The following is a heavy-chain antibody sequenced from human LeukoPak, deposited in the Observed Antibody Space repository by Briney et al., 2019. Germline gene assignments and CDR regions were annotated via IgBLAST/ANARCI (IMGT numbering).Heavy chain of an antibody. CDR1: GGTFSSYA. CDR2: IIPIFGTA. D-gene: IGHD3-3*01. J-gene: IGHJ4*02. V-gene: IGHV1-69*05. CDR3: ARSHSTNFGVVPWDY. Sequence: GASVKVSCKASGGTFSSYAISWVRQAPGQGLEWMGRIIPIFGTANYAQKFEGRVTITTDECTSTAYMELSSLRSEDTAVYYCARSHSTNFGVVPWDYWGQGTLVTVSS.